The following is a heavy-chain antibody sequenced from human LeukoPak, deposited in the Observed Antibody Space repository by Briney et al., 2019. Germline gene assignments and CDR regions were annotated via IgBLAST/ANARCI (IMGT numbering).Heavy chain of an antibody. CDR2: IDGGGCST. Sequence: GGSLRLSCGASGFTFSYHWMHWVRQVPGKGLVWVSRIDGGGCSTSYADSVKGRFSISRDNAKSTLYLQMSSLRAEDTAVYYCARGPGSSGGAYVGDYWGPGTLVTVSS. D-gene: IGHD3-22*01. V-gene: IGHV3-74*01. CDR3: ARGPGSSGGAYVGDY. CDR1: GFTFSYHW. J-gene: IGHJ4*01.